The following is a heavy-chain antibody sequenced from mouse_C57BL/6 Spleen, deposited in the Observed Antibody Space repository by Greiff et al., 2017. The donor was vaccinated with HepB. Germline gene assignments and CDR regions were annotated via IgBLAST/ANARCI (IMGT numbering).Heavy chain of an antibody. CDR3: AIHYYGSSYGDYYAMDY. D-gene: IGHD1-1*01. CDR1: GYAFSSYW. Sequence: QVQLKQSGAELVKPGASVKISCKASGYAFSSYWMNWVKQRPGKGLEWIGQIYPGDGDTNYNGKFKGKATLTADKSSSTAYMQLSSLTSEDSAVYFCAIHYYGSSYGDYYAMDYWGQGTSVTVSS. J-gene: IGHJ4*01. CDR2: IYPGDGDT. V-gene: IGHV1-80*01.